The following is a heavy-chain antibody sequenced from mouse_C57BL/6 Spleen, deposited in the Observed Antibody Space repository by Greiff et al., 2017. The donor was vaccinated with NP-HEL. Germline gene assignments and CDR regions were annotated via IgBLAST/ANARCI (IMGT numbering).Heavy chain of an antibody. CDR2: IDPSDSYT. CDR1: GYTFTSYW. Sequence: QVQLQQPGAELVMPGASVKLSCKASGYTFTSYWMHWVKQRPGQGLEWIGEIDPSDSYTNYNQKFKGKSTLTVDKSSSTAYMQLSSLTSGNSAIYSCARVDSSGYFFGYWGQGTTLTVSS. J-gene: IGHJ2*01. D-gene: IGHD3-2*02. CDR3: ARVDSSGYFFGY. V-gene: IGHV1-69*01.